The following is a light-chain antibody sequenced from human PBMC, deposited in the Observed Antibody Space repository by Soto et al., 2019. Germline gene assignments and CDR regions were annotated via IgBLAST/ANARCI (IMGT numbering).Light chain of an antibody. CDR2: GAS. CDR3: QQYGSSLGIT. CDR1: QSVSSSY. V-gene: IGKV3-20*01. J-gene: IGKJ5*01. Sequence: EIVLTQSPGTLSLSPGEIATLSCSASQSVSSSYLAWYQQKPGQAPRLLIYGASSRATGIPDRFSGSGSGTDFTLTISRLEPEDFAVYYCQQYGSSLGITFGQGTRLEIK.